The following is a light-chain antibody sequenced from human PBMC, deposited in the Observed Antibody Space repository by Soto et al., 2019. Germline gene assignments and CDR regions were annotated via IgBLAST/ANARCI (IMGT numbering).Light chain of an antibody. CDR2: EDS. J-gene: IGLJ1*01. Sequence: QSLLTQPASVSGSPGQSITMSCTGTTSDVGNYSLLSWYQQHPGKAPKLMNYEDSKPPSGVTNRITGAKTGNTEYMTISGLQAEDEADYYCYSYAGSSIYVFGTGT. CDR3: YSYAGSSIYV. CDR1: TSDVGNYSL. V-gene: IGLV2-23*01.